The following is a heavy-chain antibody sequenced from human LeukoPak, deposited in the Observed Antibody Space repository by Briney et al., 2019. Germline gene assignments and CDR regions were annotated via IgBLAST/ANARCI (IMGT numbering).Heavy chain of an antibody. J-gene: IGHJ4*02. CDR2: ISGSGGST. CDR3: AKGYSYGYYYFDY. Sequence: GGSLRLSCAASGFTFSNYAMSWVRQAPGKGLVWASAISGSGGSTYYADSVRGRFTISRDNSKNTLYLQMNSLRAEDTAVYYCAKGYSYGYYYFDYWGQGTLVTVSS. D-gene: IGHD5-18*01. V-gene: IGHV3-23*01. CDR1: GFTFSNYA.